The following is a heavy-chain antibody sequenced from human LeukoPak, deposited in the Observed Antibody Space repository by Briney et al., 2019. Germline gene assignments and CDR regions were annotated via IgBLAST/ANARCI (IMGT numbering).Heavy chain of an antibody. D-gene: IGHD2-15*01. Sequence: GGSLRLSCAASGFTFSSYWMSWVRQAPGKGLQWVSGISGSGGSIYYADSVKGRFTISRDSSKNTLYLQMSSLRAEDTALYYCARGPYCGGGTCYSLGEFDPWGQGTLVTVSS. V-gene: IGHV3-23*01. CDR2: ISGSGGSI. J-gene: IGHJ5*02. CDR1: GFTFSSYW. CDR3: ARGPYCGGGTCYSLGEFDP.